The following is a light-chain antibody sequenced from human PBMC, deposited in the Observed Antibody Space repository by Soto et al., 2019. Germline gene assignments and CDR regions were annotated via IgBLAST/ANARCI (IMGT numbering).Light chain of an antibody. CDR1: SSDVGGYNY. Sequence: QSVRNQPASGYGSHGQSISIFCTGTSSDVGGYNYVSWYQQHPGKAPKLMIYDVSNRPSGVSNRFSGSKSGNTASLTISGLQAEDEADYYCSSYTSSSTLGVFGTGTKVTVL. V-gene: IGLV2-14*01. CDR3: SSYTSSSTLGV. J-gene: IGLJ1*01. CDR2: DVS.